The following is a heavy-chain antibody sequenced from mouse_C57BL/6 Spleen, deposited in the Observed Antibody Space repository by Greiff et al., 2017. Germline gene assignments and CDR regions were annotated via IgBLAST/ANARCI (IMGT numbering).Heavy chain of an antibody. CDR3: ARTGGVYFDY. CDR1: GYTFTDYY. Sequence: EVQLQQSGPELVKPGASVKISCKASGYTFTDYYMNWVKQSHGKSLEWIGDINPNNGGTSYNQKFKGKATLTVDKSSSTAYMELRSLTSEDSAVYYCARTGGVYFDYWGQGTTLTVSS. V-gene: IGHV1-26*01. J-gene: IGHJ2*01. CDR2: INPNNGGT.